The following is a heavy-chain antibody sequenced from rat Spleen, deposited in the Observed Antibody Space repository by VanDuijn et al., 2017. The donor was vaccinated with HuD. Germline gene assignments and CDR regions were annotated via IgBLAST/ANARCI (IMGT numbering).Heavy chain of an antibody. CDR1: GFTFSNYY. J-gene: IGHJ3*01. V-gene: IGHV5-27*01. CDR2: ISTGGGST. CDR3: VKGSDWFAY. Sequence: EVQLVEPGGDLVQPGRSLKLSCAASGFTFSNYYMAWVRQAPTKGLEWVTYISTGGGSTYYRDSVKGRFTISRDNAKSTLYLQMDSLRSEDTATYYCVKGSDWFAYWGQGTLVTVSS.